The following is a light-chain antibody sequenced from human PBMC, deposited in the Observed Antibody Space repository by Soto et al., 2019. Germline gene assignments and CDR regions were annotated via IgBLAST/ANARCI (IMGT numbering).Light chain of an antibody. CDR1: QSVSSY. CDR2: DAA. CDR3: QQRSNWPPWT. Sequence: EILLTQSPGTLSWSPGERATLSCSASQSVSSYLAWYHQKPGQARRRLMCDAASRATGIPASFSGSGYGTDFTLTISSLEPEDFAVYYCQQRSNWPPWTFGQGTKVDIK. J-gene: IGKJ1*01. V-gene: IGKV3-11*01.